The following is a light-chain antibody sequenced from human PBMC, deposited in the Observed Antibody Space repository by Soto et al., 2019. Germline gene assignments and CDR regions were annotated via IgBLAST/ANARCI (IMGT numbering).Light chain of an antibody. CDR2: AAS. V-gene: IGKV1-39*01. J-gene: IGKJ5*01. CDR1: QSISSC. Sequence: DIQMTQSPSSPSASVGDRVTITCRASQSISSCLNWYHQKPGKAPKLLIYAASSLQSGVPSRFSGSGSGTDFTLTISSLQPEDFATYYCQQSYSTSITFGQGTRLEIK. CDR3: QQSYSTSIT.